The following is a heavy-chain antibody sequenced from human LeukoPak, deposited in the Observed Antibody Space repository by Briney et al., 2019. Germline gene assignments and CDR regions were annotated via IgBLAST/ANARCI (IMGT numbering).Heavy chain of an antibody. Sequence: SQTLSLTCTVSGGSISSGGYYWSWIRQHPGKGLEWIGYIYYSGSTYYNPSLKSRVTISVDTSKNQFSLKLSSVTAADTAVYYCARVRWYDFWSGYLSYYYYYGMDVWGQGTTVTVSS. CDR3: ARVRWYDFWSGYLSYYYYYGMDV. D-gene: IGHD3-3*01. J-gene: IGHJ6*02. V-gene: IGHV4-31*03. CDR2: IYYSGST. CDR1: GGSISSGGYY.